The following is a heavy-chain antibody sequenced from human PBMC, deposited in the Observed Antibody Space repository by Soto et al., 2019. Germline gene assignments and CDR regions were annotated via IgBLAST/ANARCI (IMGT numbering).Heavy chain of an antibody. D-gene: IGHD3-3*01. V-gene: IGHV1-2*04. Sequence: ASVKVSCKASGSTFTGYYMHWVRQAPGQRLEWMGWINPNSGGTNYAQKLQGWVTMTRDTSISTAYMELSRLRSDDTAVYYCARAPVFGVVTQLSPWFDPWGQGTLVTVSS. CDR1: GSTFTGYY. CDR2: INPNSGGT. CDR3: ARAPVFGVVTQLSPWFDP. J-gene: IGHJ5*02.